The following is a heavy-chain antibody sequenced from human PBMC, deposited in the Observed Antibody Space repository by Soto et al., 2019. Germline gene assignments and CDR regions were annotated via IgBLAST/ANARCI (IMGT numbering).Heavy chain of an antibody. CDR3: ARALKGAHPLPYYFDY. CDR1: GGSFSGYY. Sequence: SETLSLTCAVYGGSFSGYYWSWIRQPPGKGLEWIGEINHSGSTNYNPSLKSRVTISVDTSKNQFSLKLSSVTAADTAVYYCARALKGAHPLPYYFDYWGQGTLVTVSS. V-gene: IGHV4-34*01. D-gene: IGHD1-26*01. CDR2: INHSGST. J-gene: IGHJ4*02.